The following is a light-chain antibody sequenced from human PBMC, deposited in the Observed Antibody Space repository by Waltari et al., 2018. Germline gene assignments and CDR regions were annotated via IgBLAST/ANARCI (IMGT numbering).Light chain of an antibody. Sequence: QSALTQPASVSGSPGQSTTISCTGTSSDVGGYNYVSWYQQHPGKAPKLMFYDVSKRPSGVSNRFSGSKSGHTASLTVSGLQAEDEADYYCSSYPSSSTYVFGTGTKVTVL. J-gene: IGLJ1*01. CDR1: SSDVGGYNY. CDR3: SSYPSSSTYV. V-gene: IGLV2-14*01. CDR2: DVS.